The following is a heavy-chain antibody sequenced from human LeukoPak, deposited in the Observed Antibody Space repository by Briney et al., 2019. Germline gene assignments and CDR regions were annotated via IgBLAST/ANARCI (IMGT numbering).Heavy chain of an antibody. Sequence: SETLSLTCTVSGGSISNYYWSWIRQPAGKGLEWIGRIYTSGSTNYNPSLKSRVTMSVDTSKNQFSLKLSSVTAADTAVYYCARDADSSGYSDWYFDLWGRGTLVTVSS. CDR1: GGSISNYY. V-gene: IGHV4-4*07. J-gene: IGHJ2*01. CDR2: IYTSGST. CDR3: ARDADSSGYSDWYFDL. D-gene: IGHD3-22*01.